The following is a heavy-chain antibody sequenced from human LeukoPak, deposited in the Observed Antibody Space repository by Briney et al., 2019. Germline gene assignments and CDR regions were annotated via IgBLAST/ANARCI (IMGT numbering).Heavy chain of an antibody. J-gene: IGHJ4*02. CDR1: GYSFTNNW. CDR2: IYPADSDA. V-gene: IGHV5-51*01. CDR3: ARLWDIVVKSDY. D-gene: IGHD2-2*01. Sequence: GESLKISCKGSGYSFTNNWIAWVRQMPGKGLEWMGIIYPADSDARYSPSFQGQVTISADKSISTTYLQWSSLKASDTAVYYCARLWDIVVKSDYWGQGTLVTVSS.